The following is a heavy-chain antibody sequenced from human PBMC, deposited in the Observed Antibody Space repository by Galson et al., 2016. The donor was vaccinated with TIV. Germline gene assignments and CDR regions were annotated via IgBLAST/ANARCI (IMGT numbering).Heavy chain of an antibody. Sequence: SVKVSCKASGYNFIGYYMHWVRQAPGQGLEWMGWIIPNSGGTNYAQKFQGRVTITRDKSMRTAYMELSRLRSDDTAVYYCARGVAVAGYFDYWGQGTLATVSS. J-gene: IGHJ4*02. V-gene: IGHV1-2*02. CDR3: ARGVAVAGYFDY. D-gene: IGHD6-19*01. CDR1: GYNFIGYY. CDR2: IIPNSGGT.